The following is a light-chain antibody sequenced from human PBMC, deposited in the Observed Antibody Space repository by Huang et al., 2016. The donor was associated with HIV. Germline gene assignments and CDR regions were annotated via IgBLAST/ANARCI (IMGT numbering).Light chain of an antibody. CDR1: QGVSSN. CDR2: CAS. CDR3: QQYNNWWT. V-gene: IGKV3-15*01. Sequence: EIVMTQSPATLSVSPGERATLSCRASQGVSSNLAWYQQKPGQAPRLLIYCASTRATDIPARFSGSGSGTEFTLTISSLQSEDFAVYYCQQYNNWWTFGQGTKVEIK. J-gene: IGKJ1*01.